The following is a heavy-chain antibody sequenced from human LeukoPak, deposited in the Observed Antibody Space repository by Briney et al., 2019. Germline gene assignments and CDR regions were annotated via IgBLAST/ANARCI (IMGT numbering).Heavy chain of an antibody. V-gene: IGHV3-7*03. CDR1: GFTFSSYW. D-gene: IGHD3-10*01. CDR2: IKEDGSEK. Sequence: GGSLRLSCAVSGFTFSSYWMSWIRQAPGKGLEWVANIKEDGSEKYYADSVKGRFTISRDNSKNTLYLQMNSLRAEDTAVYYCARVKSITMVRGVITDAFFDYWGQGTLVTVSS. CDR3: ARVKSITMVRGVITDAFFDY. J-gene: IGHJ4*02.